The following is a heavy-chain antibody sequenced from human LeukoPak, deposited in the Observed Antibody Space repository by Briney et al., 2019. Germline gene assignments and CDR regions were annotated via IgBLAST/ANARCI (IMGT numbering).Heavy chain of an antibody. J-gene: IGHJ3*02. CDR1: GFTVSSNY. CDR2: IYSGGTT. V-gene: IGHV3-53*01. Sequence: PRGSLRLSCAASGFTVSSNYMSWVRQAPGKGLEWVSVIYSGGTTYYADSVKGRFTISRDNSNNTLYLQMNSLRAEDTAVYYCARGPVTRFEIWGQGTMVTVSS. D-gene: IGHD4-17*01. CDR3: ARGPVTRFEI.